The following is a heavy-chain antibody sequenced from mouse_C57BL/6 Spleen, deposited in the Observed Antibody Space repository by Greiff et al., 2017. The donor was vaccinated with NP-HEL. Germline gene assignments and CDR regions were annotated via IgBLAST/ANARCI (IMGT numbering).Heavy chain of an antibody. V-gene: IGHV5-6*01. Sequence: VQLQQSGGDLVKPGGSLKLSCAASGFTFSSYGMSWVRQTPDKRLEWVATISSGGSYTYYPDSVKGRFTISRDNAKNTLYLQMSSLKSEDTAMYYCASYDTTRAMDYWGQGTSVTVSS. D-gene: IGHD2-3*01. J-gene: IGHJ4*01. CDR2: ISSGGSYT. CDR1: GFTFSSYG. CDR3: ASYDTTRAMDY.